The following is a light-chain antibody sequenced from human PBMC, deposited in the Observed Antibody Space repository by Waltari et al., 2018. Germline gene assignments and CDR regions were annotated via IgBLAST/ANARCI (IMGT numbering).Light chain of an antibody. V-gene: IGKV1-5*01. Sequence: IQMTPSPSTLSASVGDRVTVTCRASQNINKWLAWYQQKPGKAPNPLIYDASTLQSGVPSRFSGSGFGTEFTLAISSLQPEDFATYFCQHYNTYPPTFGQGTRVELK. CDR3: QHYNTYPPT. CDR2: DAS. CDR1: QNINKW. J-gene: IGKJ1*01.